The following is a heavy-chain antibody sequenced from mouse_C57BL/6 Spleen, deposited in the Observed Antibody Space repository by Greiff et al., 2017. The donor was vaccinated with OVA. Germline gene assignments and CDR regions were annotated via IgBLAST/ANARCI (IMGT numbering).Heavy chain of an antibody. J-gene: IGHJ4*01. CDR3: ARQGYYYGSSYEGDAMDY. V-gene: IGHV5-6*01. CDR1: GFTFSSYG. D-gene: IGHD1-1*01. CDR2: ISSGGSYT. Sequence: EVKLMESGGDLVKPGGSLKLSCAASGFTFSSYGMSWVRQTPDKRLEWVATISSGGSYTYYPDSVKGRFTISRDNAKNTLYLQMSSLKSEDTAMYYCARQGYYYGSSYEGDAMDYWGQGTSVTVSS.